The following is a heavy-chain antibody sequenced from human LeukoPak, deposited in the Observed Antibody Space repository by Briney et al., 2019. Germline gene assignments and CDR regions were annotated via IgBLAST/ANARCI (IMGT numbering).Heavy chain of an antibody. CDR2: IIPIFGTA. V-gene: IGHV1-69*13. D-gene: IGHD3-22*01. J-gene: IGHJ4*02. Sequence: SVKVSFKASGGTFSSYAISWVRQAPGQGLEWMGGIIPIFGTANYARKFQGRVTITADESTSTAYMELSSLRSEDTAVYYCAREGSGSSGYYIDYWGQGTLVTVSS. CDR1: GGTFSSYA. CDR3: AREGSGSSGYYIDY.